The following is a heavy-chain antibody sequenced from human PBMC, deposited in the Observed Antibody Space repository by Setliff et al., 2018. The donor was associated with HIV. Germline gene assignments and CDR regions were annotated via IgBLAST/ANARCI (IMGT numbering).Heavy chain of an antibody. V-gene: IGHV4-31*02. CDR1: GGSISSGAFY. J-gene: IGHJ3*02. CDR2: IYYIGST. D-gene: IGHD6-19*01. Sequence: SETLSLTCTVSGGSISSGAFYWSWIRQHPGKGPEWIGDIYYIGSTFYNPSLKSRVTISVDTSKNHFSLRLTSVTAADTAVYYCASRSVAGAFDIWGHGTKVTVSS. CDR3: ASRSVAGAFDI.